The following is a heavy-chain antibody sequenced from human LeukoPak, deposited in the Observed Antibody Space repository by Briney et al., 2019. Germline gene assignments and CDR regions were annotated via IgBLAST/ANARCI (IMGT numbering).Heavy chain of an antibody. J-gene: IGHJ4*02. CDR2: IYHSGST. V-gene: IGHV4-30-2*01. CDR3: ARTYCDSTTCYRFDY. D-gene: IGHD2-2*01. CDR1: GGSISSGGYS. Sequence: PSQTLSLTCAVSGGSISSGGYSWSWIRQPPGKGLEWIGYIYHSGSTYYNPSLKSRVTISVDRSKNQFSLKLSSVTAADTAVYYCARTYCDSTTCYRFDYWGQGTLVTVSS.